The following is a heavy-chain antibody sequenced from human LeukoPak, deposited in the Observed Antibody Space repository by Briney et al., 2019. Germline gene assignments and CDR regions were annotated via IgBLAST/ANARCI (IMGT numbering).Heavy chain of an antibody. CDR1: GFTFSNYW. CDR2: INSDGSSR. Sequence: GGSLRLSCAASGFTFSNYWMRWVRQAPGKGPVWVSRINSDGSSRNYADSVKGRFTISRDNAKNTLYLQMNSLRAEDTAVYYCASASSHRIAAGGDYWGQGTLVTVSS. V-gene: IGHV3-74*01. CDR3: ASASSHRIAAGGDY. J-gene: IGHJ4*02. D-gene: IGHD6-13*01.